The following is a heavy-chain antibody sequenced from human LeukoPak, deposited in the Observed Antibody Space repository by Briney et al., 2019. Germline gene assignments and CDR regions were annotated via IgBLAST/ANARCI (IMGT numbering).Heavy chain of an antibody. Sequence: GASVKVSCKASGGAFSSYAISWVRQAPGQGLEWMGGTIRVFGTVNYAQKFRGRVTITTDESTSTAYMELSSLTSDDTAVYYCVTDPYTTTDDNNFEPQGAYWGQGTLVTVSS. D-gene: IGHD5-24*01. CDR3: VTDPYTTTDDNNFEPQGAY. CDR2: TIRVFGTV. V-gene: IGHV1-69*05. CDR1: GGAFSSYA. J-gene: IGHJ4*02.